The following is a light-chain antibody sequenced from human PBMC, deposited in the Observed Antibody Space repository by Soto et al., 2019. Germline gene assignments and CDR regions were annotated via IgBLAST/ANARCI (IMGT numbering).Light chain of an antibody. CDR2: DVS. J-gene: IGLJ2*01. CDR1: SSDVGGYNY. V-gene: IGLV2-11*01. CDR3: CSYAGSYKGV. Sequence: QLVLTQPRSVSGSPGQSVTISCTGTSSDVGGYNYVSWYQQHPGKAPKLIIYDVSKRPSGVPDRFSGSKSGNTASLTISGLQAEDEADYYCCSYAGSYKGVFGGGTKLTVL.